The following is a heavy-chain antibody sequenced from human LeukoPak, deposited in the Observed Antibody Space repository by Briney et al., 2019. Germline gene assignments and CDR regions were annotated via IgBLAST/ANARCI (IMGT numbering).Heavy chain of an antibody. V-gene: IGHV4-59*01. CDR1: GGSIRSYY. CDR2: IYYTGST. D-gene: IGHD3-22*01. J-gene: IGHJ4*02. Sequence: RSSETLSLTCTVSGGSIRSYYWSWIRQPPGKGLEWIGYIYYTGSTKYNSSLKSRVTISVDTSKNQFSLKLSSVTAADTAVYYCARVAPSQWLLLPNYFDYWGQGTLVTVSS. CDR3: ARVAPSQWLLLPNYFDY.